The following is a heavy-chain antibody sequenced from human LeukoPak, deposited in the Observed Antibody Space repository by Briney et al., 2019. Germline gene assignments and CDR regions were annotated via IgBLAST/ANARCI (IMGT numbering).Heavy chain of an antibody. Sequence: PGGSLRLSCAASGFTFSSYSMNWVRQAPGKGLEWVSYISSSSSTIYYADSVKGRFTISRDNAKNSLYLQMNSLRAEDTAVYYCARDKCGYSYGCFLDYWGQGTLVTVSS. D-gene: IGHD5-18*01. CDR1: GFTFSSYS. CDR2: ISSSSSTI. J-gene: IGHJ4*02. V-gene: IGHV3-48*04. CDR3: ARDKCGYSYGCFLDY.